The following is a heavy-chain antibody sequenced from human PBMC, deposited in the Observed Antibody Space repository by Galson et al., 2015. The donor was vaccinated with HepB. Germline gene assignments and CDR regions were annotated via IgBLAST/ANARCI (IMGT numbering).Heavy chain of an antibody. V-gene: IGHV3-15*01. J-gene: IGHJ5*02. CDR2: IKSLTDGGTT. Sequence: SLRLSCAASGFTFNTAWMSWVRQAPGKGLEWVAQIKSLTDGGTTDYAAPVKGRFTISRDDSRNRLYLQLNSLKIEDTGVYYCTTWGGDYVGHWGQGTLVTVSS. CDR3: TTWGGDYVGH. D-gene: IGHD4-17*01. CDR1: GFTFNTAW.